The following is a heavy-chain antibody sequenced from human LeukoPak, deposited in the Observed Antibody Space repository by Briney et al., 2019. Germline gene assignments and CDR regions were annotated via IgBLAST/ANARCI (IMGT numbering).Heavy chain of an antibody. CDR2: IYPGDSDT. Sequence: GESLKISCKGSGYSFTSYWMGWVRQMPGKGLEWMGIIYPGDSDTRYSPSFQGQVTISADKSISTAYLQWSSLKASDTVMYYCARSRVGGIAAAGTDYYYMDVWGKGTTVTVSS. V-gene: IGHV5-51*01. CDR3: ARSRVGGIAAAGTDYYYMDV. CDR1: GYSFTSYW. J-gene: IGHJ6*03. D-gene: IGHD6-13*01.